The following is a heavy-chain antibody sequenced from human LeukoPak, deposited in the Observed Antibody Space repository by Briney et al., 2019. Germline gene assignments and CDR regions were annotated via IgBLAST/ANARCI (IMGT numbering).Heavy chain of an antibody. D-gene: IGHD3-22*01. CDR1: GFTFGSYG. CDR3: AKLISYDSSGNGY. V-gene: IGHV3-30*18. J-gene: IGHJ4*02. CDR2: ISYDGSNK. Sequence: GGSLRLSCAASGFTFGSYGMHWVRQAPGKGLEWVAVISYDGSNKYYADSVKGRFTISRDNSKNTLYLQMNSLRAEDTAVYYCAKLISYDSSGNGYWGQGTLVTVSS.